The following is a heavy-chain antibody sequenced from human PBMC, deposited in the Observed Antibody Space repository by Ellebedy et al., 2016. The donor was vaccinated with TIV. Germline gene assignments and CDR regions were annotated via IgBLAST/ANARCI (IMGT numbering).Heavy chain of an antibody. J-gene: IGHJ4*02. V-gene: IGHV3-7*03. Sequence: GESLKISCAASGFTFSSNWMSWVRQTPGKGLEWVAYIKQEGSEKYYVDSVKGRFTISRDNAKNSLYLQMNSLSAEDTAVYYCARGRSFNWGQGPLVTVSS. CDR2: IKQEGSEK. CDR3: ARGRSFN. D-gene: IGHD3-10*01. CDR1: GFTFSSNW.